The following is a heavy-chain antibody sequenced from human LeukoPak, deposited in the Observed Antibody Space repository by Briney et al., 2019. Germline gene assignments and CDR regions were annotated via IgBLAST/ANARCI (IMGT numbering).Heavy chain of an antibody. Sequence: ASVKVSCKASGYSFSSYGISWVRQAPGQGLEWMGWISAYNGNTNYAQKLQGSVTMTTDTSTSTAYMELRSLRSDDTAVYYCAREDYGDYVRGFDYWGQGTLVTVSS. CDR3: AREDYGDYVRGFDY. CDR1: GYSFSSYG. CDR2: ISAYNGNT. D-gene: IGHD4-17*01. J-gene: IGHJ4*02. V-gene: IGHV1-18*01.